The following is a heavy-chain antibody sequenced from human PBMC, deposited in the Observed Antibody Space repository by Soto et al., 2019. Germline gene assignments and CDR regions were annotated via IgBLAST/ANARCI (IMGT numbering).Heavy chain of an antibody. V-gene: IGHV1-2*04. J-gene: IGHJ3*02. D-gene: IGHD5-12*01. CDR3: ARVFSGYDGFSAAFDI. CDR1: GYTFTGYY. Sequence: ASVKVSCKASGYTFTGYYMHWVRQAPGQGLEWMGWINPNSGGTNYAQKFQGWVTMTRDTSISTAYMELSRLRSDDTAVYYCARVFSGYDGFSAAFDIWGQGTMVTVSS. CDR2: INPNSGGT.